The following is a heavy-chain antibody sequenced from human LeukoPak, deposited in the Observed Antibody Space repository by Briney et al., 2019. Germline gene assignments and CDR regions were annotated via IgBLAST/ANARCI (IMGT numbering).Heavy chain of an antibody. J-gene: IGHJ1*01. V-gene: IGHV1-18*01. CDR2: ISAYNGNT. CDR1: GYTFTSYG. Sequence: GASVKVSCKASGYTFTSYGISWVRQAPGQGLEWMGWISAYNGNTNYAQKLQGRVTMTTDTSTSTAYMELRSLRSDDTAVYYCARDAINCSGGSCYQLDPAEYFQHWGQGTLVTVSS. CDR3: ARDAINCSGGSCYQLDPAEYFQH. D-gene: IGHD2-15*01.